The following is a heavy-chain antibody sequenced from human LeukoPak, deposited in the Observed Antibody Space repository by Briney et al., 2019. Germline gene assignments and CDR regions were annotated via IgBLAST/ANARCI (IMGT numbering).Heavy chain of an antibody. D-gene: IGHD2-21*01. CDR2: INHSGST. Sequence: GSLRLSCAASGFTFSSYGMHWVRQAPGKGLEWIGEINHSGSTNYNPSLKSRVTISVDTSKNQFSLKLSSVTAADTAVYYCARYSAMHYGMDVWGKGTTVTVSS. CDR3: ARYSAMHYGMDV. CDR1: GFTFSSYG. V-gene: IGHV4-34*01. J-gene: IGHJ6*04.